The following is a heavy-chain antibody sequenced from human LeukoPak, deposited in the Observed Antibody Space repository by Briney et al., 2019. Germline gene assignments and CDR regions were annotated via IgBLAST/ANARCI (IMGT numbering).Heavy chain of an antibody. CDR3: AKEVYYFDTSGLYSFAFDI. V-gene: IGHV3-33*06. CDR2: IWYDGSNK. J-gene: IGHJ3*02. D-gene: IGHD3-22*01. Sequence: PGGSLRLSCAASGFTFSSYGMHWVRQAPGKGLEWVALIWYDGSNKYYADSVKGRFTISRDNSKNTLYLQMNSLRVEDTAVYYCAKEVYYFDTSGLYSFAFDIWGQGTMVTVPS. CDR1: GFTFSSYG.